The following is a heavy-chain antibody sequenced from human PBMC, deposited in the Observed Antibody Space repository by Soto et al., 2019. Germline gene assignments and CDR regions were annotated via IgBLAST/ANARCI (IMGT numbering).Heavy chain of an antibody. CDR2: IYYSGST. D-gene: IGHD1-26*01. V-gene: IGHV4-59*08. CDR3: ARPGGWFDP. CDR1: GGCIRSYY. Sequence: PSETLSLTCTVSGGCIRSYYWSWIRQPPGKGLEWIGSIYYSGSTNYKPSLKSRVTISVDTSKNQFSLKLNSVTAADTAVYYCARPGGWFDPWGQGTLVTVSS. J-gene: IGHJ5*02.